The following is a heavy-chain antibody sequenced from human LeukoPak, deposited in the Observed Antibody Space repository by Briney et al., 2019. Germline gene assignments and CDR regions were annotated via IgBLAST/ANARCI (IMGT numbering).Heavy chain of an antibody. J-gene: IGHJ4*02. CDR2: ISGSGGST. V-gene: IGHV3-23*01. Sequence: PGGSLRLSCAASGFTFSSYAMSWVRQAPGMGLEWVSAISGSGGSTYYADSVKGRFTISRDNSKNTLYLQMNSLRVEDTAIYYCARGYYYGSGISDYWGQGILVTVSS. D-gene: IGHD3-10*01. CDR1: GFTFSSYA. CDR3: ARGYYYGSGISDY.